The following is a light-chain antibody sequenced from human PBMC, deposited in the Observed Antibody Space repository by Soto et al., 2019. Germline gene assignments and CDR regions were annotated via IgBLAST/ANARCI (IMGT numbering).Light chain of an antibody. J-gene: IGKJ2*01. Sequence: DIQMTKSPSTLSASVGDRVTITCRASQSISSWLAWYQQKPGKAPKLLIYDASSLESGVPSGFSGSGSGTEFTLTISSLQPDDFATYYCQQYNSYSYTFGQGTKVDIK. V-gene: IGKV1-5*01. CDR2: DAS. CDR1: QSISSW. CDR3: QQYNSYSYT.